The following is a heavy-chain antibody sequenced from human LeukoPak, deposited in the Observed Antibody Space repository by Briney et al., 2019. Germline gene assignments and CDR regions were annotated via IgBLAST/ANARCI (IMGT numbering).Heavy chain of an antibody. CDR2: IYPGDSDT. CDR1: GYTFTKHW. D-gene: IGHD1-26*01. Sequence: GESLKISCQGTGYTFTKHWIGWVRQLPGKGLEWMGIIYPGDSDTRYNPSFQGQVTISVDKSINTAYLQWSGLKASDTAMYYCGTDFTVGTADRRLNAFDVWGQGTLVTVSP. J-gene: IGHJ3*01. CDR3: GTDFTVGTADRRLNAFDV. V-gene: IGHV5-51*01.